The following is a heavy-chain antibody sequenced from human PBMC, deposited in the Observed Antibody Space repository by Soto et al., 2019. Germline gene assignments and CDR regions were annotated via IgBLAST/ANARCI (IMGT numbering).Heavy chain of an antibody. Sequence: QVHLVQSGAEVKKPGASVKVSCKGSGYAFTTYGITWVRQAPGQGLEWMGWISAHNGNTNYAQQLQGRVTVTRDTSTSTAYMQLRSLRSDDMAVYYCARGRYGDYWGQGALVTVSS. V-gene: IGHV1-18*03. CDR1: GYAFTTYG. J-gene: IGHJ4*02. D-gene: IGHD1-1*01. CDR3: ARGRYGDY. CDR2: ISAHNGNT.